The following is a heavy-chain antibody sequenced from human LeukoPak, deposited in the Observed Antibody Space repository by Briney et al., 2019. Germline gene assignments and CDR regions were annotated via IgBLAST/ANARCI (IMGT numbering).Heavy chain of an antibody. Sequence: GASVKVSCKASGYTFTTYYMNWVRQAPGQGLEWMGWVNPNSGGTNYAQKFQGRVTMTRDTSISTAYMELSRMRIDDTAVYYCARDDGGNTGYENFDYWGQGTLVTVSS. CDR3: ARDDGGNTGYENFDY. V-gene: IGHV1-2*02. J-gene: IGHJ4*02. CDR2: VNPNSGGT. CDR1: GYTFTTYY. D-gene: IGHD5-12*01.